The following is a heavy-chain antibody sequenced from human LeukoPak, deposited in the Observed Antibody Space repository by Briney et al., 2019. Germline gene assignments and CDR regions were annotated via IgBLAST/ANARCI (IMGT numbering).Heavy chain of an antibody. CDR2: IYYSGST. J-gene: IGHJ4*02. CDR1: GGSISSYY. V-gene: IGHV4-59*01. Sequence: PSETLSLTCTVSGGSISSYYWSWIRQPPGKGLEWIGYIYYSGSTNYNPSLKSRVTISVDTSKNQFSLKLSSVTAADTAVYYCARMRRDSSSWFENFDYWGQGILVTVSS. CDR3: ARMRRDSSSWFENFDY. D-gene: IGHD6-13*01.